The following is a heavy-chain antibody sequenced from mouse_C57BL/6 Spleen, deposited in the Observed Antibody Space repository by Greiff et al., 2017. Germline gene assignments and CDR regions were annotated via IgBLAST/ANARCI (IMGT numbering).Heavy chain of an antibody. Sequence: QVQLQQPGTELVKPGASVKLSCKASGYTFTSYWMHWVKQRPGHGLEWIGNINPSNGGTNYNEKFKSKATLTVDKSSSTAYMQLISLTSDDAAVYYCALITTVVARDYWGQGTTLTVSS. CDR2: INPSNGGT. D-gene: IGHD1-1*01. CDR1: GYTFTSYW. J-gene: IGHJ2*01. CDR3: ALITTVVARDY. V-gene: IGHV1-53*01.